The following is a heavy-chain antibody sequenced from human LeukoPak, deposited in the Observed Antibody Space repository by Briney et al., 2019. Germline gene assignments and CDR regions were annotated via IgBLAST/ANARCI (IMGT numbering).Heavy chain of an antibody. Sequence: GGSLRLSCAASGFTFSSHGMNWVRQAPGKGLEWVAFIRYDGSNKYYADSVKGRFTISRDNSKNTLYLQMNSLRGEDTAVYYCAKDGDTMSGTYYYDMDVWGKGTTVTIS. CDR1: GFTFSSHG. J-gene: IGHJ6*03. CDR3: AKDGDTMSGTYYYDMDV. CDR2: IRYDGSNK. V-gene: IGHV3-30*02. D-gene: IGHD1-26*01.